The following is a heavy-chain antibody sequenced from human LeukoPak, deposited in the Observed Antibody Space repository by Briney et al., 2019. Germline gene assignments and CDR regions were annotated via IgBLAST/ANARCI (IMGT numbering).Heavy chain of an antibody. J-gene: IGHJ3*02. D-gene: IGHD3-22*01. CDR1: GFTFSSYA. V-gene: IGHV3-23*01. CDR2: ISDSVGGT. Sequence: GGSLRLSCAASGFTFSSYAMSWVRQAPGKGLDWVSLISDSVGGTYYADSVKGRFTISRDNAKNSLYLQMNSLRAEDTAVYYCARGYYYDSSGYSAAHDAFDIWGQGTMVTVSS. CDR3: ARGYYYDSSGYSAAHDAFDI.